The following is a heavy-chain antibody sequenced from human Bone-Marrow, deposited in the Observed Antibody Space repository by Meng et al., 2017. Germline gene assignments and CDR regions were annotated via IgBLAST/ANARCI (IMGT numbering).Heavy chain of an antibody. J-gene: IGHJ5*02. CDR3: ARDCPSPFRWFDP. CDR1: GGSISRSSYY. CDR2: IYCSGST. Sequence: QLQLQESGPGLVKPSEPLSLTCTVSGGSISRSSYYWGWIRQPPGKGLEWIGSIYCSGSTYYNPSLKSRVTISVDTSKNQFSLKLSSVTAADTAVYYCARDCPSPFRWFDPWGQGTLVTVSS. V-gene: IGHV4-39*07.